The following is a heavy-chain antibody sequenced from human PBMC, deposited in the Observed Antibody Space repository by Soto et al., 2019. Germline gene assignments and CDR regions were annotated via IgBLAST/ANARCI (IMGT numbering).Heavy chain of an antibody. CDR3: ARVNKKYRTTSGVDFDS. D-gene: IGHD6-6*01. Sequence: EVLLVESGGVVVQPGGSLRLTCEVSGFTFDEHTMHWVRQAPGKGLAWISLLSWDGGTTYYAESVKGRFTISRDTGKNSLFLHMDNLRTEDTGLYYCARVNKKYRTTSGVDFDSWGQGTLVTVS. J-gene: IGHJ4*02. V-gene: IGHV3-43*01. CDR1: GFTFDEHT. CDR2: LSWDGGTT.